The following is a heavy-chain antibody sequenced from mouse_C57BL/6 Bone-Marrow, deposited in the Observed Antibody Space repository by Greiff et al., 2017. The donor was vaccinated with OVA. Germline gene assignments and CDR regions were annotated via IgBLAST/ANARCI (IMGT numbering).Heavy chain of an antibody. V-gene: IGHV5-9*01. CDR2: ISGGGGNT. Sequence: EVMLVESGGGSVKPGGSLKLSCAASGFTFSSYTMSWVRQTPEKRLEWVATISGGGGNTYYPDSVKGRFTISRDNAKNTLYLQMSSLRSEDTALYYCARHEAYGSSYGYFDVWGTGTTVTVSS. J-gene: IGHJ1*03. CDR3: ARHEAYGSSYGYFDV. D-gene: IGHD1-1*01. CDR1: GFTFSSYT.